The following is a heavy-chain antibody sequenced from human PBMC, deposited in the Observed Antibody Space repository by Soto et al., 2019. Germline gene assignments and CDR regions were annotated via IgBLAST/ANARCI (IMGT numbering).Heavy chain of an antibody. V-gene: IGHV2-5*02. CDR2: IYWDDDK. D-gene: IGHD2-21*02. J-gene: IGHJ3*02. CDR1: GFSLSTSGVA. CDR3: AHSLTETDFDI. Sequence: QITLKESGPTLVKPTQTLTLTCTFSGFSLSTSGVAVGWIRQPPGKALEWLALIYWDDDKRYSPSMKGRFTITSDTSKNQMVLIMTNMDPEDTATYYCAHSLTETDFDIWGQGTMVTVSS.